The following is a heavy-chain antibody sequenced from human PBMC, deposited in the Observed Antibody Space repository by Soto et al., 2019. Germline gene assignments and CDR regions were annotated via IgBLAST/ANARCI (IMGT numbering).Heavy chain of an antibody. CDR1: GGSFSGYY. D-gene: IGHD3-10*01. J-gene: IGHJ4*02. Sequence: QVQLQQWGAGLLKPSETLSLTCAVYGGSFSGYYWSWIRQPPGKGLEWIGEINHSGSTNYNPSLISRITISVDTPKNQLYLRLSSVTATDTAMYYCERVGPSITMVTISRTFEYWGQGTLVTVSS. CDR3: ERVGPSITMVTISRTFEY. V-gene: IGHV4-34*01. CDR2: INHSGST.